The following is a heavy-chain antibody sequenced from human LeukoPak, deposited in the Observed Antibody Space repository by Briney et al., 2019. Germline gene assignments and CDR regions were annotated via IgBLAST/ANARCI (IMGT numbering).Heavy chain of an antibody. CDR2: LYPVDSET. J-gene: IGHJ4*02. Sequence: GESLKISCKGSGYTYTKSWIAWVRQMPGKGLELMGILYPVDSETRYSPSFQGQVTISVDKSISTAYLQWSSLKASDTAMYYCARQGCTTTSCHTIDYWGQGTLVTVSS. CDR3: ARQGCTTTSCHTIDY. D-gene: IGHD2-2*02. CDR1: GYTYTKSW. V-gene: IGHV5-51*01.